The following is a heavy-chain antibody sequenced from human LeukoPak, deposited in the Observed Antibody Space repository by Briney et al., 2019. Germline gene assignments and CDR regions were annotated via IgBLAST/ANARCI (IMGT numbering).Heavy chain of an antibody. CDR2: MNPNSGNT. V-gene: IGHV1-8*01. D-gene: IGHD3-10*01. J-gene: IGHJ4*02. CDR1: GYTFTSYD. CDR3: ARGRRDYYGSGKDYYFDY. Sequence: GASVKVSCTASGYTFTSYDINWVRQAPGQGLEWMGWMNPNSGNTGYAQKFQGRVTMTRNTSTSTAYMELSSLRSEDTAVYYCARGRRDYYGSGKDYYFDYWGQGTLVTVSS.